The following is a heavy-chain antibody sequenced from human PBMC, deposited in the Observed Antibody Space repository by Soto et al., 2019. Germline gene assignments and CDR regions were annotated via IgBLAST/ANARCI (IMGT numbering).Heavy chain of an antibody. CDR2: IYYSGST. Sequence: SETLSLTCTVSGGSISSSSYYWGWIRQPPGKGLEWIGSIYYSGSTYYNPSLKSRVTISVDTSKNQFSLKLSSVTAADTAVYYCARQIVVVITTKFDYCGQGTLVTVSS. J-gene: IGHJ4*02. D-gene: IGHD3-22*01. CDR1: GGSISSSSYY. V-gene: IGHV4-39*01. CDR3: ARQIVVVITTKFDY.